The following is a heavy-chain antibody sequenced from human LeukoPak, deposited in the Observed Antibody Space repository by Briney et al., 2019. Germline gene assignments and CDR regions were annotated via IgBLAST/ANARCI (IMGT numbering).Heavy chain of an antibody. CDR2: INAGDRST. CDR3: AKDRPTVVTRRHYFDY. J-gene: IGHJ4*02. V-gene: IGHV3-23*01. CDR1: GFTFSSYA. Sequence: PGGSLRLSCTTSGFTFSSYAMSWVRQAPGKGLQWVSGINAGDRSTYYAESVKGRFTISRDNSKNTLYLQMNSLRVEDTAVYYCAKDRPTVVTRRHYFDYWGQGTLVTVSS. D-gene: IGHD4-23*01.